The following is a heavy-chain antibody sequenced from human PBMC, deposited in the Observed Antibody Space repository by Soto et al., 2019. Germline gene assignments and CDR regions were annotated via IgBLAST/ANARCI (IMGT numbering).Heavy chain of an antibody. CDR2: ISSGGSGT. CDR3: AKELGYQLPHDY. J-gene: IGHJ4*02. D-gene: IGHD2-2*01. V-gene: IGHV3-23*03. CDR1: GFTVSTYT. Sequence: GGSLRLSCSASGFTVSTYTMGWVRLAPGKGLEWVAIISSGGSGTKYADSVTGRFSISRDNSKNTLYLQMNSLRAEDTAVYYCAKELGYQLPHDYWGQGTLVTVSS.